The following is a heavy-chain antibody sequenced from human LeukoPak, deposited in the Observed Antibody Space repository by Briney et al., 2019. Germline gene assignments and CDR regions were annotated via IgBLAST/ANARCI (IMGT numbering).Heavy chain of an antibody. Sequence: GGSLRLSCAASGFTFSSYSMNWVRQAPGKGLEWVSYISSSGSTIYYADSVKGRFTISRDNAKNSLYLQMNSLRAEDAAVYYCARDSDYTYGITAFDYWGQGTLVTVSS. CDR3: ARDSDYTYGITAFDY. D-gene: IGHD5-18*01. J-gene: IGHJ4*02. CDR2: ISSSGSTI. V-gene: IGHV3-48*04. CDR1: GFTFSSYS.